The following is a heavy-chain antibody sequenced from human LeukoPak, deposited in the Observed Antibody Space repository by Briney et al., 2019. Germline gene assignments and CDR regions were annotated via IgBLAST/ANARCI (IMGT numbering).Heavy chain of an antibody. Sequence: PGESLRLSCAASGFTFSSYEMNWVRQAPGKGLEWVSYISSSGSTIYYADSVKGRFTISRDNAKNSLYLQMNSLRAEDTAVYYCARVGGMVGGAFDIWGQGTMVTVSS. CDR1: GFTFSSYE. J-gene: IGHJ3*02. D-gene: IGHD2-15*01. V-gene: IGHV3-48*03. CDR2: ISSSGSTI. CDR3: ARVGGMVGGAFDI.